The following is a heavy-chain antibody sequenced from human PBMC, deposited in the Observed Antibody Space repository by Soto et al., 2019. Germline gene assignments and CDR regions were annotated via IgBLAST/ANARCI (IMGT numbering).Heavy chain of an antibody. CDR2: INHSGST. CDR1: GGSFSGYY. D-gene: IGHD6-13*01. CDR3: ARHRRYSSSWVYFDY. Sequence: SETLSLTCAVYGGSFSGYYWSWIRQPPGKGLEWIGEINHSGSTNYNPSLKSRVTISVDTSKNQFSLKLSSVTAADTAVYYCARHRRYSSSWVYFDYWGQGTLVTVSS. V-gene: IGHV4-34*01. J-gene: IGHJ4*02.